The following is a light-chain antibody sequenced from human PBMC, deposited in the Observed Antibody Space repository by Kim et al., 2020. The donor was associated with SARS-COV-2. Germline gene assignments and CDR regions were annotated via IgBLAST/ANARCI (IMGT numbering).Light chain of an antibody. CDR3: QHRGNWPLT. J-gene: IGKJ4*01. Sequence: LPPGESATLTCRASQSVSTYLAWYQHKPGQAPRLLIYDAFNRATGIPARFSGSGSGTDFTLTISSLEPEDFAVYYCQHRGNWPLTFGGGTKVDIK. V-gene: IGKV3-11*01. CDR2: DAF. CDR1: QSVSTY.